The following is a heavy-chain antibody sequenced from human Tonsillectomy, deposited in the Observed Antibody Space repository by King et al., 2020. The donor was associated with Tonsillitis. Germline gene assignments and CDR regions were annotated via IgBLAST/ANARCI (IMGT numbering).Heavy chain of an antibody. CDR3: AKHLYDGIRYFDWSPYDS. Sequence: VQLVESGGGLVQPGGSLRLSCAASGFTCSTYDMNWVRQAPGKGLEWVSAISGGGFTKYFADSVKGRFTISRDNSKNTLYLQMNSLRAEDTAVYYCAKHLYDGIRYFDWSPYDSWGQGTLVTVSS. CDR1: GFTCSTYD. D-gene: IGHD3-9*01. CDR2: ISGGGFTK. J-gene: IGHJ4*02. V-gene: IGHV3-23*04.